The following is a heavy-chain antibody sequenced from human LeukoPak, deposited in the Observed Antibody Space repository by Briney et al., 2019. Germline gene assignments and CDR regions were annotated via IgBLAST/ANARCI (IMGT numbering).Heavy chain of an antibody. CDR1: GYSISSGYY. CDR2: IYHSGST. J-gene: IGHJ5*02. CDR3: ARQRFRMITFGGVIVESWFDP. Sequence: PSETLSLTCTVSGYSISSGYYWDWIRQPPGKGLEWIGSIYHSGSTYYNPSLKSRLTISVDTSRNQISLKLRSVTAADTAVYYCARQRFRMITFGGVIVESWFDPWGQGTLVTVSS. V-gene: IGHV4-38-2*02. D-gene: IGHD3-16*02.